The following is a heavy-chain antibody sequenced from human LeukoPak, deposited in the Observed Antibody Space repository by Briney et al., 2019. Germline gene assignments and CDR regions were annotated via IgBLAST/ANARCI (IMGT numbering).Heavy chain of an antibody. CDR2: ISAEGDIQ. D-gene: IGHD3-10*01. Sequence: GGSLRLSCAASGFSFNTYAMHWVRQAPGKGLEWVAAISAEGDIQIYLDSVMGRFTISRDNSKSTLYLQMNSLRIEDTGFYYCTRDMIRGVPDYIDYWGQGTLVTVSS. CDR1: GFSFNTYA. J-gene: IGHJ4*02. V-gene: IGHV3-30-3*01. CDR3: TRDMIRGVPDYIDY.